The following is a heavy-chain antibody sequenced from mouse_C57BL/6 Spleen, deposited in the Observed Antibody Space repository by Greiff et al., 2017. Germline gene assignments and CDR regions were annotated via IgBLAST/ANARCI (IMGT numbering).Heavy chain of an antibody. CDR1: GYSFTDYN. D-gene: IGHD1-1*01. J-gene: IGHJ1*03. Sequence: EVQLQQSGPELVKPGASVTISCKASGYSFTDYNMHWVKQSNGKSLEWIGVINPNYGTTSYNQKFKGKATLTVDQSSSTAYMQLNSLTSEDSAVDDCARTNIFNTTVVGYFDVWGTGTTVTVSS. CDR2: INPNYGTT. CDR3: ARTNIFNTTVVGYFDV. V-gene: IGHV1-39*01.